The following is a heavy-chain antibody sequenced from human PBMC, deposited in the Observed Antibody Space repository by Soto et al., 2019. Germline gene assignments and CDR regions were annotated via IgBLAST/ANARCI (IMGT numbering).Heavy chain of an antibody. V-gene: IGHV1-69*06. CDR3: ARVNYYDSSGYYGYFDF. J-gene: IGHJ4*02. CDR2: IIPLFGKT. D-gene: IGHD3-22*01. Sequence: GASVKVSCKASGDTFSSYGISWVRQAPGQGLEWMGGIIPLFGKTNYAQKFQGRVTITADKSTNTAYMELSSLRSEDTAIYYCARVNYYDSSGYYGYFDFWGQGTLVTVS. CDR1: GDTFSSYG.